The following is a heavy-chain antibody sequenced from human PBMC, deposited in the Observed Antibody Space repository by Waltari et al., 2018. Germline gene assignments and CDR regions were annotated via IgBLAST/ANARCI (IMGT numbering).Heavy chain of an antibody. D-gene: IGHD3-22*01. CDR3: SRAVFHDSSGYYSVGENY. CDR1: GYTFTSYD. CDR2: MNPNSGNT. J-gene: IGHJ4*02. V-gene: IGHV1-8*01. Sequence: QVQLVQSGAEVKKPGASVKVSCKASGYTFTSYDINWVRQATGQGLEWMGGMNPNSGNTGYAQKFQGRVTMTRNTSISTAYMELSSLRSEDTAVYYCSRAVFHDSSGYYSVGENYWGQGTLVTVSS.